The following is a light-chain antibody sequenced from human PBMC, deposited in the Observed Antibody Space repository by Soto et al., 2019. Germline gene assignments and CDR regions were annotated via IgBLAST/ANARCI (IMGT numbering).Light chain of an antibody. CDR3: CSYAGSSTYVL. CDR1: SSDVGSYSL. CDR2: EGS. Sequence: QSVLTQPASVSGSPGQSITISCTGTSSDVGSYSLVSWYQQHPGKAPKLMIYEGSKRPSGVSNRFSGSKSGNTASLTISGLQAEDEADYYCCSYAGSSTYVLFGGGTKVTVL. V-gene: IGLV2-23*01. J-gene: IGLJ2*01.